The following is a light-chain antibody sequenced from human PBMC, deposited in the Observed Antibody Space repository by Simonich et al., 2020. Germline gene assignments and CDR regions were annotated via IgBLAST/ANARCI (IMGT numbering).Light chain of an antibody. V-gene: IGKV4-1*01. CDR3: QQYYSTPTWT. J-gene: IGKJ1*01. Sequence: DIVMTQSPDSLAVSLGERATINCKSSQSVLYSSNNKNYLAWYQQKPGQPPKLLIYWEYTRESGVPARFSGSGSGTDFTLTISSLQAEDVAVYYCQQYYSTPTWTFGQGTKVEIK. CDR1: QSVLYSSNNKNY. CDR2: WEY.